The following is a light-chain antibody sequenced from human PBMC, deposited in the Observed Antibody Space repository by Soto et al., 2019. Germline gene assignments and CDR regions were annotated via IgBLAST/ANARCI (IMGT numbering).Light chain of an antibody. CDR1: QSVGSY. Sequence: EVVMTLSPATLYVSPGERATLSCRASQSVGSYLAWYQQKPGQAPRLLIYGASTRAAGISPRFSGGGSGTEFTLTISSLQSEDFAVYYCQQYNNWPRTFGQGTKVGIK. CDR2: GAS. CDR3: QQYNNWPRT. J-gene: IGKJ1*01. V-gene: IGKV3-15*01.